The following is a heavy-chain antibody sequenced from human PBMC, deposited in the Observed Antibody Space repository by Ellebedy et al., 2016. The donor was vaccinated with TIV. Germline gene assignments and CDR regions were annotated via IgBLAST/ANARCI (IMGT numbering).Heavy chain of an antibody. D-gene: IGHD3-22*01. V-gene: IGHV3-23*01. CDR2: ISASGDRT. CDR1: GFTFRSYA. CDR3: AKDRDDHYDLQEY. Sequence: PGGSLRLSCAASGFTFRSYAMSWVRQAPGKGLEWVSVISASGDRTFYADSVKGRFTISRDNSENTVYLQMNSLRVEDTAIYYCAKDRDDHYDLQEYWGQGTLVTVSS. J-gene: IGHJ4*02.